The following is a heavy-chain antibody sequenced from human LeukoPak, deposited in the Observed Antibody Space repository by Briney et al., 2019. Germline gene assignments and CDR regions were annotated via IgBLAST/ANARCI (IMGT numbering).Heavy chain of an antibody. CDR1: GGSISSSSYY. D-gene: IGHD5-24*01. V-gene: IGHV4-39*01. Sequence: SETLSLTCTVSGGSISSSSYYWGWIRQPPGKGLEWIGSIYYSGSTYYNPSLKSRVTISVDTSKNQFSLKLSSVTAADTAVYYCARRDGYNSEYYFDYWGQRTLVTVSS. CDR2: IYYSGST. CDR3: ARRDGYNSEYYFDY. J-gene: IGHJ4*02.